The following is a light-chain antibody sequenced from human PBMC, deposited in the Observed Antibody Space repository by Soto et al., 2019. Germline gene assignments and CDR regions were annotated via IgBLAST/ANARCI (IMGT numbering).Light chain of an antibody. CDR1: SSNIGSNY. V-gene: IGLV1-47*01. CDR3: AAWDDSLSGLV. J-gene: IGLJ3*02. CDR2: RNH. Sequence: QSVLTQPPSASGTPGQRVTISCSGRSSNIGSNYVYWYLQLPGMAPKLLIYRNHQRPSGVPDRFSGSKSGSSASLAIRGLRSGDEGDYYCAAWDDSLSGLVFGGGTKLTVL.